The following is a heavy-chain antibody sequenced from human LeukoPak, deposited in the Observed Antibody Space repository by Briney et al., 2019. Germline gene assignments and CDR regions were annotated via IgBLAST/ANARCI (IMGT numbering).Heavy chain of an antibody. V-gene: IGHV3-30*18. CDR3: VKVYPTVTTSSVLGS. D-gene: IGHD4-17*01. J-gene: IGHJ4*02. CDR1: GFIFSNYA. Sequence: GGSLRLSCAASGFIFSNYAIHWVRQAPGKGLEWVAAVSYDGNLQHYADAVKGRFTVSRDNSKNTVFLQINSLRTDDSAVYWCVKVYPTVTTSSVLGSWGQGTLVTVPS. CDR2: VSYDGNLQ.